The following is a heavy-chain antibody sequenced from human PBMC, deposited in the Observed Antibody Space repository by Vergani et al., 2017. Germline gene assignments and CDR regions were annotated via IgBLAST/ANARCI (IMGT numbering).Heavy chain of an antibody. CDR1: GGSIRRTFYY. J-gene: IGHJ6*03. Sequence: QLQLQESDPGLVKPSETLSLTCTVSGGSIRRTFYYWGWRRQPPGKGLEWIGTIYYSGSTYYKPSLKSRVTISVDTSKNQFTLKLNSVTAADTAVYYCARHKEQLVPGNYYYYYYMDVWGKGTTVTVSS. CDR2: IYYSGST. CDR3: ARHKEQLVPGNYYYYYYMDV. D-gene: IGHD6-13*01. V-gene: IGHV4-39*01.